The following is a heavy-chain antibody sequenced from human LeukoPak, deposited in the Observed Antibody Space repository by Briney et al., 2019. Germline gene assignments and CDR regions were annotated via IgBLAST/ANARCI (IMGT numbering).Heavy chain of an antibody. CDR2: ISWNSGSI. Sequence: SLRLSCAASGFTFDDYAMHWVRQAPGKGLEWVSGISWNSGSIGYADSVKGRFTISRDNAKNSLYLQMNSLRAEDTALYYCTKAASSSPGGFDPWGQGTLVTVSS. J-gene: IGHJ5*02. CDR1: GFTFDDYA. CDR3: TKAASSSPGGFDP. V-gene: IGHV3-9*01.